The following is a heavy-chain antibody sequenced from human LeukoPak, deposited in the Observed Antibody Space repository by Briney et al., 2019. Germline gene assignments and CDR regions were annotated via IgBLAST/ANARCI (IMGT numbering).Heavy chain of an antibody. Sequence: GGSQRLSCAASGLTFSTYPMTWVRQAPGKGLEWVSAISNSGDTTYYADSVKGRFTISRDNSKNTLYLQLNSLRAEDTAVYYCAKDRGYWGQGTLVTVSS. CDR3: AKDRGY. CDR2: ISNSGDTT. V-gene: IGHV3-23*01. CDR1: GLTFSTYP. J-gene: IGHJ4*02.